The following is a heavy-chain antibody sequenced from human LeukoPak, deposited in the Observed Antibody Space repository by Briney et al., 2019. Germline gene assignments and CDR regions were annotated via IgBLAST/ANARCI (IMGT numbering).Heavy chain of an antibody. V-gene: IGHV3-74*01. CDR1: GFTFSAFW. D-gene: IGHD2-2*01. CDR3: AKDLGYHPDY. Sequence: GGSLRLSCAASGFTFSAFWMHWVRHAPGKGLVWVSRINSDGSSTTYADSVKGRFTVSRDNAKNTLYLQMNSLRAEDTAVYYCAKDLGYHPDYWGQGTLVTVSS. J-gene: IGHJ4*02. CDR2: INSDGSST.